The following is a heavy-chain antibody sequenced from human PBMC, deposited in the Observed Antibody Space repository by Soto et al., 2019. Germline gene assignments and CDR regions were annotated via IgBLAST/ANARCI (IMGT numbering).Heavy chain of an antibody. V-gene: IGHV1-69*02. CDR2: IIPILGIA. Sequence: QVRLVQSGAEVKKPGSSVKVSCKASGGTFSSYTISWVRQAPGQGLEWMGRIIPILGIANYAQKFQGRVTITADKSTSTAYMELSSLRSEDTAVYYCARSDYDILTGYSSPMDYYFDYWGQGTLVTVSS. CDR3: ARSDYDILTGYSSPMDYYFDY. J-gene: IGHJ4*02. D-gene: IGHD3-9*01. CDR1: GGTFSSYT.